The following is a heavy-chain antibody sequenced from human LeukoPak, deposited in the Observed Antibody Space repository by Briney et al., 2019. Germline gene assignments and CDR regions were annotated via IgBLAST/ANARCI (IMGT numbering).Heavy chain of an antibody. CDR2: IYPGDSDT. CDR1: GYSFTSYW. J-gene: IGHJ4*02. D-gene: IGHD3-22*01. CDR3: ARQNYYDSSGYYSCFDY. V-gene: IGHV5-51*01. Sequence: GESLKISCKGSGYSFTSYWIGWVRQMPGKGLEWMGIIYPGDSDTRYSPSFQGQVTISADKPISTAYLQWSSLKASDTAMYYCARQNYYDSSGYYSCFDYWGRGTLVTVSS.